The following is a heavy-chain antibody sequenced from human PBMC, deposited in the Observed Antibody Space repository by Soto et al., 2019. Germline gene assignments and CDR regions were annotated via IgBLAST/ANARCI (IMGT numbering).Heavy chain of an antibody. CDR2: ISFDGSTQ. D-gene: IGHD3-3*01. J-gene: IGHJ6*02. CDR3: ARRPGGVTWGYYYYGMDV. V-gene: IGHV3-30-3*01. CDR1: GFSFDSYS. Sequence: QVQLVESGGGVVQPGGSLRLSCAASGFSFDSYSIHWVRQAPGEGLEWVALISFDGSTQYYADSVKGRFTISRDNAKNSLYLQMNSLRAEDTAVYYCARRPGGVTWGYYYYGMDVWGQGTTVTVSS.